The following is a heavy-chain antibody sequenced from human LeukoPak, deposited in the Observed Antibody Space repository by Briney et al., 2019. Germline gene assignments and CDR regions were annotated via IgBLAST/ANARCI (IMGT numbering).Heavy chain of an antibody. V-gene: IGHV3-48*03. Sequence: PGGSLRLSCAASGFTLSSYEMNWVRQAPGKGLEWVSYISSSGTSIYYADFVKGRFTISRDNTKNSLYLQMNSLRAEDTAVYYCARWLRSEPSSFDYWGQGTLVTVSS. CDR2: ISSSGTSI. D-gene: IGHD5-12*01. CDR1: GFTLSSYE. J-gene: IGHJ4*02. CDR3: ARWLRSEPSSFDY.